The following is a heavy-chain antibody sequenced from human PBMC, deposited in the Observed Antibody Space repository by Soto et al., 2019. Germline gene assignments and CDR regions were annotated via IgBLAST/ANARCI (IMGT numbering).Heavy chain of an antibody. CDR2: INHSGST. Sequence: SETLSLTCAVYGGSFSGYYWSWIRQPPGKGLEWIGEINHSGSTNYNPSLKSRVTISVDTSKNQFPLKLSSVTAADTAVYYCARGRTSIRFYNWFDPWGQGTLVTVS. CDR3: ARGRTSIRFYNWFDP. D-gene: IGHD3-3*01. J-gene: IGHJ5*02. V-gene: IGHV4-34*01. CDR1: GGSFSGYY.